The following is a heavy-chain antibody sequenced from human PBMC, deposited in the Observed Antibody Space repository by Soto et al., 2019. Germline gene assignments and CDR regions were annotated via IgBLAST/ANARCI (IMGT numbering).Heavy chain of an antibody. CDR1: GFTFSSYG. CDR3: ARDKAGVYSSGWSS. V-gene: IGHV3-33*01. D-gene: IGHD6-19*01. J-gene: IGHJ5*02. CDR2: IWYDGSNK. Sequence: QVQLVESGGGVVQPGRSLRLSCAASGFTFSSYGMHWVRQAPGKGLEWVAVIWYDGSNKYYADSVKGRFTISRDNSKNTLYLQMNSLRAEDTAVYYCARDKAGVYSSGWSSWGQGTLVTVSS.